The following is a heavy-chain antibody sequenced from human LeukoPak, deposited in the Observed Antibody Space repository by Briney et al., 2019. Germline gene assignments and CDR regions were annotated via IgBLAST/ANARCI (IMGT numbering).Heavy chain of an antibody. CDR3: ARAHGDYYYYYMDV. Sequence: ASVKVSCKASGYTFTSYAMNWVRQAPGQGFEWMGWINTNIGNPTYAQGFTGRFVFSLDTSVSTAYLQISSLKAEDTAVYYCARAHGDYYYYYMDVWGKGTTVTVSS. J-gene: IGHJ6*03. V-gene: IGHV7-4-1*02. CDR1: GYTFTSYA. CDR2: INTNIGNP. D-gene: IGHD4-17*01.